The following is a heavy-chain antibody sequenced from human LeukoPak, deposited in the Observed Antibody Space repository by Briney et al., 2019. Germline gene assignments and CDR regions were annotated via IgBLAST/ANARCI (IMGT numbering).Heavy chain of an antibody. V-gene: IGHV1-2*06. Sequence: ASVKVSCKASGYTFTGYYMHWVRQAPGQGLEWMGRINPNSGGTNYAQKFQGRVTMTRDTSISTAYMELSRLRSDDTAVYYCARGDYYDSSGYLSWGQGTLVTVSS. CDR3: ARGDYYDSSGYLS. CDR1: GYTFTGYY. CDR2: INPNSGGT. D-gene: IGHD3-22*01. J-gene: IGHJ4*02.